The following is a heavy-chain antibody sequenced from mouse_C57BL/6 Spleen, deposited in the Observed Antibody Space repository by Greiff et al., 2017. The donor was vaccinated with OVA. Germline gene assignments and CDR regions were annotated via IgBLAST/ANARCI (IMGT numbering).Heavy chain of an antibody. CDR2: IYPGGGYT. CDR3: ARRWEDHAMDY. Sequence: QVQLQQSGAELVRPGTSVKMSCKASGYTFTNYWIGWAKQRPGHGLEWIGDIYPGGGYTNYNEKFKGKATLTADKSSSTAYMQFSSLTSEDSAIYYCARRWEDHAMDYWGQGTSVTVSS. V-gene: IGHV1-63*01. D-gene: IGHD1-1*02. CDR1: GYTFTNYW. J-gene: IGHJ4*01.